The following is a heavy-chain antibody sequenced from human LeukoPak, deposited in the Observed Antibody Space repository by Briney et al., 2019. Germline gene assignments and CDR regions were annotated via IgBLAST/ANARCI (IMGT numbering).Heavy chain of an antibody. CDR3: ASEGSGSYGY. CDR1: GFTFSSYA. J-gene: IGHJ4*02. CDR2: ISSNGGST. V-gene: IGHV3-64*01. D-gene: IGHD3-10*01. Sequence: GGSLRLSCAASGFTFSSYAMHWVRQAPGKGLEYVSAISSNGGSTYYANSVKGRFTISRDNSKNTLYLQMGSLRAEDMAVYYCASEGSGSYGYWGQGTLVTVSS.